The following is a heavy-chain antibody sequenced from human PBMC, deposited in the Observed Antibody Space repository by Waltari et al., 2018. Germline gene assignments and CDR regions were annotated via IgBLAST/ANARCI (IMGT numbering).Heavy chain of an antibody. CDR2: ISPCIGTT. D-gene: IGHD1-26*01. CDR1: GGSYSNFRESV. Sequence: QVHLEQSGAEVTKPGSSVRVSCMASGGSYSNFRESVLSWVGQAPGHGLEWLGGISPCIGTTTYAQKFQCRLSITAEEASKTVYMELSSLRSEDTAVYYCARVGDQYDRTDGGPLDPWGQGTLVTVSS. J-gene: IGHJ5*02. CDR3: ARVGDQYDRTDGGPLDP. V-gene: IGHV1-69*12.